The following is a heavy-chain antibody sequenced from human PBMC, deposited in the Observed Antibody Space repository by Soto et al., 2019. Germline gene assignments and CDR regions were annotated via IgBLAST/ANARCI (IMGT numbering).Heavy chain of an antibody. Sequence: GGSLRLSCAGSGFTLNSYSMNWVRQAPGKGLEWVSYLSISRSTIYYADSVKGRFTISRDDAKNSLYLQMNSLRDDDTAVYFCVRGRSDSLMDVWGQGTTVTLFS. CDR3: VRGRSDSLMDV. J-gene: IGHJ6*02. V-gene: IGHV3-48*02. CDR1: GFTLNSYS. CDR2: LSISRSTI.